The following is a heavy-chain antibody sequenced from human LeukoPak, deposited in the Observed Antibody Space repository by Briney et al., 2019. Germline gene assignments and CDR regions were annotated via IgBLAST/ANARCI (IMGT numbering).Heavy chain of an antibody. CDR2: IYHSGST. CDR3: ARNTGLRYFDY. V-gene: IGHV4-38-2*01. CDR1: GYSISSGYC. J-gene: IGHJ4*02. Sequence: NPSETLSLTCAVSGYSISSGYCWGWIRQPPGKGLEWIGSIYHSGSTYYNPSLKSRVTISVDTSKNQFSLKLSSVAAADTAVYDCARNTGLRYFDYWGQGTLVTVSS. D-gene: IGHD3-9*01.